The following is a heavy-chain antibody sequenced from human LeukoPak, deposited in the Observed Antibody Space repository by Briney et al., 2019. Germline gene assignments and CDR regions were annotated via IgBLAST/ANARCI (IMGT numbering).Heavy chain of an antibody. CDR1: GFTFSSCE. CDR3: TRGIGRAHYYFYMDV. Sequence: GGSLRLSCAASGFTFSSCEMNWVRQAPGKGLEWVSYMDSGGSVIHYADSVRGRFTISRDNAKNSLYLQMNSLRPEDTAVYYCTRGIGRAHYYFYMDVWGKGTTVTISS. J-gene: IGHJ6*03. V-gene: IGHV3-48*03. CDR2: MDSGGSVI. D-gene: IGHD2-15*01.